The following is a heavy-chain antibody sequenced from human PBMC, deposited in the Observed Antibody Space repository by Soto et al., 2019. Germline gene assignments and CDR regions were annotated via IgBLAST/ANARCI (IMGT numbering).Heavy chain of an antibody. CDR3: AKAVGDY. V-gene: IGHV3-23*01. CDR1: GFIASNYA. J-gene: IGHJ4*02. CDR2: FSGSGGAT. Sequence: GESLKISCAASGFIASNYAMSWVRQAPGKGLEWVSGFSGSGGATFYADSVKGRFTISRDSSKNTIYLQMDRLRADDTAVYYCAKAVGDYWGRGTLVTVSS. D-gene: IGHD1-26*01.